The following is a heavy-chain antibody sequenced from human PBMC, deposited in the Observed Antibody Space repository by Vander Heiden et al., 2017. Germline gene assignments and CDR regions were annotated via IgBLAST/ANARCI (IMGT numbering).Heavy chain of an antibody. CDR2: ISGSGGTT. Sequence: EVQLLESGGGLVQPGGSLRPCCAASGLSFSRHAMSWVRQAPGKGLEWVSTISGSGGTTYCADSVKGRFTISRDNSKNTLYLQMSSLRAEDTAVYYCAKDPTVDYSDYPRYFDYWGQGTLVTVSS. CDR1: GLSFSRHA. V-gene: IGHV3-23*01. CDR3: AKDPTVDYSDYPRYFDY. J-gene: IGHJ4*02. D-gene: IGHD4-17*01.